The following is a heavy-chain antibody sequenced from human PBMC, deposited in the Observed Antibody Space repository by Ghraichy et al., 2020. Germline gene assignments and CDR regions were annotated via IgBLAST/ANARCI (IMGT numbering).Heavy chain of an antibody. D-gene: IGHD6-13*01. CDR1: GFTFSGST. CDR3: ARQPAAGTSRIDY. CDR2: IRGKDRSFAT. J-gene: IGHJ4*02. Sequence: GGSLRLSCAASGFTFSGSTIHWVRQASGKGLEWLGRIRGKDRSFATTYAASVKGRFTISRDDSQSTAFLQMNSLETEDTAVYYCARQPAAGTSRIDYWGQGTLVTASS. V-gene: IGHV3-73*01.